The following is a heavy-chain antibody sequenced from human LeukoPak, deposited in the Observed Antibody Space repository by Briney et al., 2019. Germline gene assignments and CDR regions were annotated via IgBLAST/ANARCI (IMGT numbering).Heavy chain of an antibody. D-gene: IGHD3-22*01. V-gene: IGHV1-18*01. CDR3: ARLGYYYDSSGYFHNAFDI. CDR2: ISAYNGNT. J-gene: IGHJ3*02. Sequence: ASVKVSCKASGYTFTNYGISWVRQAPGQGLEWMGWISAYNGNTNYAQKLQGRFTMTTDTSTSTAYMELRSLRSDDTAVYYCARLGYYYDSSGYFHNAFDIWGQGAMVTVSS. CDR1: GYTFTNYG.